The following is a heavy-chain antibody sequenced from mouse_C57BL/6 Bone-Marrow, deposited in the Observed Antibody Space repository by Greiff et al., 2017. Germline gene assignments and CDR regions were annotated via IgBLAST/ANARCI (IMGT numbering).Heavy chain of an antibody. Sequence: EVPLQQSGAELVRPGASVKLSCTASGFNIKDDYMHWVKQRPEQGLEWIGWIDPENGDTEYASKFQGKATITADPSSNTAYLQLSSLTSEDTSVYYCTTYGDSSYFDYWGQGTSLTVSS. CDR2: IDPENGDT. CDR1: GFNIKDDY. CDR3: TTYGDSSYFDY. D-gene: IGHD1-1*01. V-gene: IGHV14-4*01. J-gene: IGHJ2*02.